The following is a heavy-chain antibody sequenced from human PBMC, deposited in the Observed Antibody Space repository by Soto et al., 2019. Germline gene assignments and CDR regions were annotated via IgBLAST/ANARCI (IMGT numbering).Heavy chain of an antibody. CDR3: ARVMGMPG. J-gene: IGHJ4*02. D-gene: IGHD2-2*01. V-gene: IGHV3-66*01. Sequence: EVPLVESGGGLVQPGGSLRLSCAASGFTVSSNPISWVRQAPGKGLEWVSISWTGGATYYVDSVKDRFTISRDNSMNSVYLQINNLSVEDTAVYYRARVMGMPGWRQGTLVTVSS. CDR1: GFTVSSNP. CDR2: SWTGGAT.